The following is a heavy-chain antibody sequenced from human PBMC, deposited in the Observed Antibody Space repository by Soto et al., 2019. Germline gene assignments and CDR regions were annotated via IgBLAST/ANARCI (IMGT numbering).Heavy chain of an antibody. CDR1: GGTFSSYA. J-gene: IGHJ4*02. CDR3: AREGGGGITGTNDY. V-gene: IGHV1-69*13. Sequence: QLVQSGAEVKKPGASVKVSCKASGGTFSSYAISWVRQAPGQGLEWMGGIIPIFGTANYAQKFQGRVTITADESTSTAYMELSSLRSEETAVYYCAREGGGGITGTNDYWGQGTLVTVSS. D-gene: IGHD1-20*01. CDR2: IIPIFGTA.